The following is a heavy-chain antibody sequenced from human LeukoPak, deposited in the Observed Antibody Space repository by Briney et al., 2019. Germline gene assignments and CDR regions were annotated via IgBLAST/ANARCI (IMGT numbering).Heavy chain of an antibody. CDR2: ISSSSSYI. J-gene: IGHJ5*02. CDR3: ARDQYYYDSSGYYP. D-gene: IGHD3-22*01. CDR1: GFTFSSYS. Sequence: GGSLRLSCAASGFTFSSYSMNWVRQAPGKGLEWVSSISSSSSYIYHADSVKGRFTISRDNAKNSLYLQMNSLRAEDTAVYYCARDQYYYDSSGYYPWGRGTLVTVSS. V-gene: IGHV3-21*01.